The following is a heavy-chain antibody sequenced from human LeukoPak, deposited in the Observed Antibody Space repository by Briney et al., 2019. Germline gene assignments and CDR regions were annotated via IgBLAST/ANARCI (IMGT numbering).Heavy chain of an antibody. D-gene: IGHD3-22*01. Sequence: SQTLSLNCAISGDSVSSNSAAWNCTRQSPSRVLEWLGRTYYRSKWYNDYAVSVKSRITNNPDTSKNQFSLQLNSVTPEDTAVYYCARFYYDTSGHGAFDIWGQGTMVTVSS. V-gene: IGHV6-1*01. CDR2: TYYRSKWYN. J-gene: IGHJ3*02. CDR1: GDSVSSNSAA. CDR3: ARFYYDTSGHGAFDI.